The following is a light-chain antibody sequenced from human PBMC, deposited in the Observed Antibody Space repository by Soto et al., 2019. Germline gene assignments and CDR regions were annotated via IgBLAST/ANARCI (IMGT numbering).Light chain of an antibody. J-gene: IGLJ1*01. CDR2: EDT. CDR1: NSDVGSYNL. V-gene: IGLV2-23*01. Sequence: HSVLTQPASVSGSPGQSITISCTGSNSDVGSYNLVSWYQQYPDKAPKLMIYEDTKRPSGVSTRFSGSKSGNTASLTISGLQAEDEADYFCCSYAGSNTPYVFGSGTKVTV. CDR3: CSYAGSNTPYV.